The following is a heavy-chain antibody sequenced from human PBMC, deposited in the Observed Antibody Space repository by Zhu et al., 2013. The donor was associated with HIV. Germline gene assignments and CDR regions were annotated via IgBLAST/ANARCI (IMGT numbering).Heavy chain of an antibody. V-gene: IGHV1-2*02. CDR1: GYTFATYH. CDR2: INPNTGGT. J-gene: IGHJ4*02. CDR3: ARGGWPHKAIY. D-gene: IGHD3-10*01. Sequence: QVQLVQSGPEVKKPGASVKVSCKASGYTFATYHISWVRQAPGQGLEWMGWINPNTGGTSIAQKFRGRVTLTRDTSSSTAYMELTSLRSDDTAVYYCARGGWPHKAIYWGQGTLVTVSS.